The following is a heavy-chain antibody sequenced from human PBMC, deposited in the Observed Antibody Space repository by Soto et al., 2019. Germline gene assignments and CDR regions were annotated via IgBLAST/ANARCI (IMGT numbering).Heavy chain of an antibody. V-gene: IGHV4-34*01. J-gene: IGHJ4*02. Sequence: QVQLQQWGAGLLKPSETLSLTCAVYGGSFSGYYWSWIRQPPGKGLEWIGEINHSGSTNYNPSLKSRVTISVDTSKNQFSLNLSSVTAADTAVYYCARGSLTRELLRGVYFDYWGQGTLVTVSS. CDR2: INHSGST. D-gene: IGHD1-26*01. CDR3: ARGSLTRELLRGVYFDY. CDR1: GGSFSGYY.